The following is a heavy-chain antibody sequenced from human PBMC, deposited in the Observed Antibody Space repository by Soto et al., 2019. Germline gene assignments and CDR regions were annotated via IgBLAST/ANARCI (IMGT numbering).Heavy chain of an antibody. V-gene: IGHV4-4*07. Sequence: QVQIQESGPGLVTPSDTLSLTCTVSDASITNFFWNWVRQPAGGPLEWIGRLYLGGAPTYNPSLRSRLFISADTSKNQLSLKLTSVPAADTAVYYCAADSGRGGRAFDHWGHGALATVSS. J-gene: IGHJ4*01. CDR3: AADSGRGGRAFDH. CDR2: LYLGGAP. D-gene: IGHD3-10*01. CDR1: DASITNFF.